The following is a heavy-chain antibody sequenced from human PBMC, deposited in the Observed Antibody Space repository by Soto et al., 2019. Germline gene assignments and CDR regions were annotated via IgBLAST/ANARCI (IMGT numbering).Heavy chain of an antibody. V-gene: IGHV3-11*01. J-gene: IGHJ4*02. CDR2: ITNSGSTK. CDR3: ARTLAARLDY. CDR1: GFPFSDYY. D-gene: IGHD6-6*01. Sequence: GGSLRLSCAASGFPFSDYYMSWIRQAPGKGLEWVSHITNSGSTKYYADSVKGRFTISRDNAKNSLFLQMNSLRAEDTAVYYCARTLAARLDYWGQGTPVTVSS.